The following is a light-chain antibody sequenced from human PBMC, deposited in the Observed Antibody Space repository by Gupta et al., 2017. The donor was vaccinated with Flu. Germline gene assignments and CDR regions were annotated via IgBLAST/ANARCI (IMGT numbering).Light chain of an antibody. CDR1: SSDGGGDNY. CDR2: DVI. V-gene: IGLV2-8*01. J-gene: IGLJ2*01. CDR3: NSDACSNSIAVI. Sequence: TTACTGSSSDGGGDNYVSWYQHHPGKAPNLIIYDVIKRRSGVPDRVSGSKSGNTASLTVSGLQAEEEADYYCNSDACSNSIAVIFGGGTKLTVL.